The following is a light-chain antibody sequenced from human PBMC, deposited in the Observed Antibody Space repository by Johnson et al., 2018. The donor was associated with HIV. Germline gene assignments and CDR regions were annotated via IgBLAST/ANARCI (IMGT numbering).Light chain of an antibody. J-gene: IGLJ1*01. CDR3: GTWVGSLMACV. Sequence: QSVLTQPPSVSAAPGQKVTISCSGSSSNIGNNYVSWYQQLPGTAPKLLIYGNDKRPSGIPARFSGSKSGTSATLGITGLQTGDEAAYYCGTWVGSLMACVVGTGIKFTFL. V-gene: IGLV1-51*02. CDR1: SSNIGNNY. CDR2: GND.